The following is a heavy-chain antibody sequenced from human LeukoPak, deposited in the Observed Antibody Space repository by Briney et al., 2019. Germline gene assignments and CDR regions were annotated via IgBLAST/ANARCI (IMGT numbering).Heavy chain of an antibody. CDR2: IYSRGST. V-gene: IGHV4-59*12. CDR1: GGSMNGYY. D-gene: IGHD2-2*03. J-gene: IGHJ1*01. Sequence: PSETLSLTCNVSGGSMNGYYWSWVRQPPGKALEWIGYIYSRGSTYYNPSLKSRVTMSVDTSKNQFSLKLSSVTAADTAVYYCARDGSYFQHWGQGTLVTVSS. CDR3: ARDGSYFQH.